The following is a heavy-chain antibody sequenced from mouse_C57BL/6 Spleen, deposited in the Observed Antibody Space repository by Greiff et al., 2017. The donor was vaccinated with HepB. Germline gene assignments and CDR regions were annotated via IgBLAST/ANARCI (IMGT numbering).Heavy chain of an antibody. CDR3: ASFHYDYAMDY. J-gene: IGHJ4*01. V-gene: IGHV2-6*01. D-gene: IGHD1-1*01. CDR1: GFSLTSYG. Sequence: VQLQQSGPGLVAPSQSLSITCTVSGFSLTSYGVDWVRQSPGKGLEWLGVIWGVGSTNYNSALKSRLSISKDNSKSQVFLKMNSLQTDDTAMYYCASFHYDYAMDYWGQGTSVTVSS. CDR2: IWGVGST.